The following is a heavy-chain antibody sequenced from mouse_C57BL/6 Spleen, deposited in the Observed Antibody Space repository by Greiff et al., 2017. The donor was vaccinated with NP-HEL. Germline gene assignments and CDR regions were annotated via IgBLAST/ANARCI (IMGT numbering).Heavy chain of an antibody. CDR3: TRERELGRFAY. D-gene: IGHD4-1*01. J-gene: IGHJ3*01. Sequence: LQQSGEGLVKPGGSLKLSCAASGFTFSSYAMSWVRQTPEKRLEWVAYISSGGDYIYYADTVKGRFTISRDNARNTLYLQMSSLKSEDTAMYYCTRERELGRFAYWGQGTLVTVSA. V-gene: IGHV5-9-1*02. CDR2: ISSGGDYI. CDR1: GFTFSSYA.